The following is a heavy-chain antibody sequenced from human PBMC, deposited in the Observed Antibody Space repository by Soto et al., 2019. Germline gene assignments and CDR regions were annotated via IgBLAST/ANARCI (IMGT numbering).Heavy chain of an antibody. CDR1: GFTFSSYA. J-gene: IGHJ6*02. Sequence: PGGSLRLSCAASGFTFSSYAMSWVRQAPGKGLEWVSAISGSGGSTYYADSVKGRFTISRDNSKNTLYLQMNSLRAEDTAVYYCAKEGDDYSNYGFPNPKYYYYGMDVWGQGTTVTVSS. D-gene: IGHD4-4*01. V-gene: IGHV3-23*01. CDR2: ISGSGGST. CDR3: AKEGDDYSNYGFPNPKYYYYGMDV.